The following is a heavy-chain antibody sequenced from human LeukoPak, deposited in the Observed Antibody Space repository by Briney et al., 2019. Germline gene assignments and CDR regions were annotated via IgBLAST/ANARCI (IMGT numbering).Heavy chain of an antibody. D-gene: IGHD5-12*01. CDR2: IYYSGST. V-gene: IGHV4-59*01. CDR1: GGSISSYY. Sequence: SETLSLTCTVSGGSISSYYWSWIRQPPGKGLEWIGYIYYSGSTNYNPSLKSRVTISVDTSKNQFSLKLSSVTAADTAVYYCAREANTYGGNENYFDYWGQGTLVTVSS. J-gene: IGHJ4*02. CDR3: AREANTYGGNENYFDY.